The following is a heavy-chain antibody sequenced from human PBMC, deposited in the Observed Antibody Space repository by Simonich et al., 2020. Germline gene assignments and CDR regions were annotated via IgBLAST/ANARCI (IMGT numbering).Heavy chain of an antibody. D-gene: IGHD5-12*01. CDR1: GYPFTGYY. V-gene: IGHV1-2*02. J-gene: IGHJ4*02. CDR3: ASSKLATIDY. CDR2: INPNSGGT. Sequence: QVQLVQSGAEVKKPGASVKVSCKASGYPFTGYYMHWVRQAHGQGLEGMGWINPNSGGTNYAKKFQGRDTMTRDTSISTAYMELSRLRSDDTAVYYCASSKLATIDYWGQGTLVTVSS.